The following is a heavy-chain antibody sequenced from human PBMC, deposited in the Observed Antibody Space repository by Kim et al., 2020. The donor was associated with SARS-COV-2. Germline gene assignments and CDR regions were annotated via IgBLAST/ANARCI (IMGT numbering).Heavy chain of an antibody. D-gene: IGHD6-13*01. V-gene: IGHV3-7*03. J-gene: IGHJ3*02. CDR3: AIIAAAGIVRAFDI. Sequence: VDSVKGRFSISRDNANNSLYLQMNSLRAEDTVVYYCAIIAAAGIVRAFDIWGQGTMVTVSS.